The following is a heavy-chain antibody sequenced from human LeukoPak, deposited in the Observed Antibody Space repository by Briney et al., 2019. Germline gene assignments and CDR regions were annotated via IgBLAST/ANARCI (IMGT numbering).Heavy chain of an antibody. CDR2: IYYNGST. Sequence: SQTLSLTCSVSVGSISSGGYYWSWIRQHPGKGLEWIGYIYYNGSTYYNPSLKSRVTISVDTSKNQFSLKLSSVTAADTAVYYCARDRRMAAAPPGDWFDPWGQGTLVTVSS. CDR3: ARDRRMAAAPPGDWFDP. CDR1: VGSISSGGYY. V-gene: IGHV4-31*03. D-gene: IGHD2-15*01. J-gene: IGHJ5*02.